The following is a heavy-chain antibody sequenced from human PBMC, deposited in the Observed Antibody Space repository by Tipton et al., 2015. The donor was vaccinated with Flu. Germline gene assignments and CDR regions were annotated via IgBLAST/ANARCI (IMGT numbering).Heavy chain of an antibody. V-gene: IGHV4-4*09. CDR2: IYNNQYT. CDR1: GGFVSSYY. CDR3: ARLTYYYGSGTSDY. Sequence: TLSLTCTVSGGFVSSYYWNWIRQPPGKGLEWIGYIYNNQYTKYNPSLKSRVTVSVDPSMSQFSLRLTSVTAADTAVYYCARLTYYYGSGTSDYWGQGTLVTVSS. J-gene: IGHJ4*02. D-gene: IGHD3-10*01.